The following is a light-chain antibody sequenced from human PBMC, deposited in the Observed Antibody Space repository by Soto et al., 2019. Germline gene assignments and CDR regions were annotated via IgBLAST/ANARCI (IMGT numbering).Light chain of an antibody. CDR3: QQSYDSPIT. CDR1: QTISTY. Sequence: DIQMTQSPSSLSASVGDRVTITCRASQTISTYLNWYQQKPGKAPNLLIFGASTLQTGVPSRFSGSGSGTEFTLTISSLRPEDFATYFCQQSYDSPITFGQGTRLEIK. V-gene: IGKV1-39*01. CDR2: GAS. J-gene: IGKJ5*01.